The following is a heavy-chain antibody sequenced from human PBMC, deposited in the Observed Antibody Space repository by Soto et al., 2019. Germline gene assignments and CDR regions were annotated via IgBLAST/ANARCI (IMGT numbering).Heavy chain of an antibody. D-gene: IGHD3-22*01. J-gene: IGHJ4*02. CDR3: AKVDYYDSSGYYDY. V-gene: IGHV3-23*01. Sequence: SLRLSCAASGFTFSSYAMSWVRQAPGKGVEWVSAISGSGGSTYYADSVKGGFTISRDNSKSTLYLQMNSLRAEDTAVYYCAKVDYYDSSGYYDYWGQGTLVTVSS. CDR2: ISGSGGST. CDR1: GFTFSSYA.